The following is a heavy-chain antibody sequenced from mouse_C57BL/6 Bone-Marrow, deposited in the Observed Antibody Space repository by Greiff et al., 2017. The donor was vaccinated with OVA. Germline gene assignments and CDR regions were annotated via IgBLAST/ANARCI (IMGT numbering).Heavy chain of an antibody. Sequence: VQLQQSGTVLARPGASVKMSCKTSGYTFTSYWMPWVNQRPGQGLEWIGAIYPGNSDTSYNQKFKGKAKLTAVTSDSTAYMELSSLTNEDSAVYYCTRFEYYAMDYWGQGTSVTVSS. CDR3: TRFEYYAMDY. J-gene: IGHJ4*01. CDR1: GYTFTSYW. V-gene: IGHV1-5*01. CDR2: IYPGNSDT.